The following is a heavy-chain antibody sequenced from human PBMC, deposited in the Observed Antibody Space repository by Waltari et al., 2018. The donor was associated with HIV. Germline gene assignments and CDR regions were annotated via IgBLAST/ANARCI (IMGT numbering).Heavy chain of an antibody. CDR3: ARNGGPYDSSGYYYY. D-gene: IGHD3-22*01. J-gene: IGHJ4*02. V-gene: IGHV1-46*01. Sequence: QVQLVQSGAEVKKPGASVKVSCKASGYTFTSYYMHWVRQAPGQGLEWMGLINPSGGSTSYAQKFQGRVTMTRDTSTSTVYMELSSLRSEDTAVYYCARNGGPYDSSGYYYYWGQGTLVTVSS. CDR2: INPSGGST. CDR1: GYTFTSYY.